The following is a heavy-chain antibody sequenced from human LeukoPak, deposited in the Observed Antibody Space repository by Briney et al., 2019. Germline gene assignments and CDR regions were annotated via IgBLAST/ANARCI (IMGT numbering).Heavy chain of an antibody. J-gene: IGHJ4*02. Sequence: GGSLRLSCAASGFTFSTYSMNWVRQAPGRGLEWVSSITGSSNDINYADSVKGRFTISSDNAMNSLYLQINSLRAEDTAVYYCARAQIVAAGTGPFDSWGQGALVTVSS. V-gene: IGHV3-21*06. CDR3: ARAQIVAAGTGPFDS. CDR1: GFTFSTYS. CDR2: ITGSSNDI. D-gene: IGHD6-13*01.